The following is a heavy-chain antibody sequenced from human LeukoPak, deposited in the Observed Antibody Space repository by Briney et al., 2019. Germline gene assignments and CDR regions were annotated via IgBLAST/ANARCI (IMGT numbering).Heavy chain of an antibody. D-gene: IGHD2-2*01. CDR1: GFRLSDYD. CDR3: ARADCSGSTCYLRRSWFDP. V-gene: IGHV3-21*01. CDR2: ISTGSRYI. J-gene: IGHJ5*02. Sequence: GGSLRLSCAASGFRLSDYDMNWVRQAPGKGPEWVSSISTGSRYIYYAYSVKGRFTISRDDAKNSLYLQMDYLRAEDTAVYYCARADCSGSTCYLRRSWFDPWGQGTLVTVSS.